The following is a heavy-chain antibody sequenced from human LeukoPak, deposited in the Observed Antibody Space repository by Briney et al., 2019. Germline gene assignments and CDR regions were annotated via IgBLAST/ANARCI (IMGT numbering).Heavy chain of an antibody. CDR3: ATDPVSNHDYGDTHVFDI. D-gene: IGHD4-17*01. CDR1: GYTLTELS. Sequence: ASVKVSCKVSGYTLTELSMHWVRQAPGKGLEWMGGFDPEDGETIYAQKFQGRVTMTEDTSTDTAYMELSSLRSEDTAVYYCATDPVSNHDYGDTHVFDIWGQGTMVTVSS. CDR2: FDPEDGET. J-gene: IGHJ3*02. V-gene: IGHV1-24*01.